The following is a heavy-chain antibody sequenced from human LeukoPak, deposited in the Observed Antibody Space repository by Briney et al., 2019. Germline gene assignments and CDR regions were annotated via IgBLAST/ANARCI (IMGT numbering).Heavy chain of an antibody. CDR3: TKPGGGGWYGYHFDS. V-gene: IGHV3-30*18. J-gene: IGHJ4*02. CDR2: TSYDGSNK. D-gene: IGHD6-19*01. CDR1: GFTFSNSG. Sequence: PGRSLRLSCAASGFTFSNSGMHWVRQAPGKGLEWVAATSYDGSNKYYGDSVRGRFTISRDNSKNTLHLQMNSLRAEDTAVYYCTKPGGGGWYGYHFDSWGQGTLVTVSS.